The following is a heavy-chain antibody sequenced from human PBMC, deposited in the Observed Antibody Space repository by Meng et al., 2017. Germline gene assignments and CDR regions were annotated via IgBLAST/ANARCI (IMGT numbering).Heavy chain of an antibody. V-gene: IGHV1-69*13. CDR2: IIPVFGTA. Sequence: SVKVSCKASGGTFSSYAMSWVRQAPGQGLEWMGGIIPVFGTANYAQKFEGRVTITADESTSTAYMQLSSLRSEDTAVYYCARVTPSGYYYYGMDVWGQGTTVTVSS. CDR1: GGTFSSYA. D-gene: IGHD6-19*01. J-gene: IGHJ6*02. CDR3: ARVTPSGYYYYGMDV.